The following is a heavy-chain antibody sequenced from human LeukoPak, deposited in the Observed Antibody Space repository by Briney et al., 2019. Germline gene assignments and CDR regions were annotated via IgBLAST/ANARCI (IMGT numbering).Heavy chain of an antibody. CDR2: MNPSSGNT. Sequence: ASVKVSCKASGYTFTSYDINWVRQATGQGLEWMGYMNPSSGNTVYAQKFQGRVTMTRNISISTAYMELSRLRSDDTAVYYCARDSGYSGSSFDYWGQGTLVTVSS. D-gene: IGHD1-26*01. CDR1: GYTFTSYD. J-gene: IGHJ4*02. V-gene: IGHV1-8*01. CDR3: ARDSGYSGSSFDY.